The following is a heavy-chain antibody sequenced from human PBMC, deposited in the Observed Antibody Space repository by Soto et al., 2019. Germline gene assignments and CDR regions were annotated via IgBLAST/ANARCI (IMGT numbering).Heavy chain of an antibody. J-gene: IGHJ5*02. V-gene: IGHV1-69*08. CDR3: ARDRYYDILTGYENNWFDP. Sequence: QVQLVQSGAEVKKPGSSVKVSCKASGGTFSSYTISWVRQDPGQGLEWMGRIIPILGIANYAQKFQGRVTITADNSTSTAYKELRSLRSEDTAVYYCARDRYYDILTGYENNWFDPWCQGTLVTVSS. CDR1: GGTFSSYT. D-gene: IGHD3-9*01. CDR2: IIPILGIA.